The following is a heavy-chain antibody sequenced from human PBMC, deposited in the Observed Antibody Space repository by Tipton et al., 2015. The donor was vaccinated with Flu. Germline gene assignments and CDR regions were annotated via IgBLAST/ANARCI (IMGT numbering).Heavy chain of an antibody. CDR1: GSYV. J-gene: IGHJ4*02. V-gene: IGHV3-30-3*01. CDR2: ISQDGNSR. CDR3: ATHDFGDFSPTAHFEH. D-gene: IGHD4-17*01. Sequence: SLRLSCPTSGSYVMHWVRQAPGKGLEWVAAISQDGNSRYYGDSVKGRFTISRDNSKDMVHLQMNSLRGEDTAVYYCATHDFGDFSPTAHFEHWGQGTLVTVSS.